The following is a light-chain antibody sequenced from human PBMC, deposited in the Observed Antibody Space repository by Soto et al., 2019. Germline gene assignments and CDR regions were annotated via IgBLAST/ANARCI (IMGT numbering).Light chain of an antibody. CDR2: DAS. CDR1: ESISGW. CDR3: QQHYQYTWT. J-gene: IGKJ1*01. Sequence: DIQMTQSPSTLSASVGERVTISCRASESISGWLAWYQQKPGEAPKLLIYDASTLESGVPSRFSGSGSETQFTLTISRLQPEDFATYYCQQHYQYTWTFGQGTKVDIK. V-gene: IGKV1-5*01.